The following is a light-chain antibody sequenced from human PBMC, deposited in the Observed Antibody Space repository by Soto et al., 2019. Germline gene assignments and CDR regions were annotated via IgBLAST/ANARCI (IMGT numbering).Light chain of an antibody. CDR3: QHWS. Sequence: DSQMTQSPSTLSASVGDRVTITCRASQTINRWLAWYQQKPGEVPKLLIYKASVLESGVPSRFSGSGSGTEFTLTISRLQPEDVATYYCQHWSFGQGTKVDI. CDR1: QTINRW. V-gene: IGKV1-5*03. J-gene: IGKJ1*01. CDR2: KAS.